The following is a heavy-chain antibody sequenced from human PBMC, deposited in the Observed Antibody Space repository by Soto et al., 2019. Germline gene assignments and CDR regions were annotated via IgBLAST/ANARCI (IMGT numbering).Heavy chain of an antibody. J-gene: IGHJ5*02. V-gene: IGHV1-69*13. CDR2: IIPIFGTA. CDR3: ARGVIPAARRACSAP. CDR1: GGTFSSYA. Sequence: SVKVSCKASGGTFSSYAISWVRQAPGQGLEWMGGIIPIFGTANYAQKFQGRVTITADESTSTAYMELSSLRSEDTAVYYCARGVIPAARRACSAPWGRGTLVTVSS. D-gene: IGHD2-2*01.